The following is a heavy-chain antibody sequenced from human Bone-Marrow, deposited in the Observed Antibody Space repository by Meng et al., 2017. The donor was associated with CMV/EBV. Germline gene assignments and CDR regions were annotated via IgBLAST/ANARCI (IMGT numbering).Heavy chain of an antibody. CDR1: GFTFSSYA. CDR3: AREDDFWSGLDY. V-gene: IGHV3-23*01. J-gene: IGHJ4*02. CDR2: ISGSGGNT. D-gene: IGHD3-3*01. Sequence: GGSLRLSCAASGFTFSSYAMSWVRQAPGKGLEWVSGISGSGGNTYYADSVKGRFTISRDNAKNSLYLQMNSLRAEDTAVYYCAREDDFWSGLDYWGQGTLVTASS.